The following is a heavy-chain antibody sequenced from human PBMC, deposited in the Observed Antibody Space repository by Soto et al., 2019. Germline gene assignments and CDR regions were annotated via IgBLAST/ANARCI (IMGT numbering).Heavy chain of an antibody. V-gene: IGHV6-1*01. CDR2: TYYRSKWYN. J-gene: IGHJ6*02. Sequence: SQTLSITCAIAGDSVSSNSAAWNWIRQSPSRGLEWLGRTYYRSKWYNDYAVSVKSRITINPDTSKNQFSLQLNSVTPEDTAVYYCARDLRMGIAVAGAYYYYGMDVWGQGTTVTVSS. D-gene: IGHD6-19*01. CDR1: GDSVSSNSAA. CDR3: ARDLRMGIAVAGAYYYYGMDV.